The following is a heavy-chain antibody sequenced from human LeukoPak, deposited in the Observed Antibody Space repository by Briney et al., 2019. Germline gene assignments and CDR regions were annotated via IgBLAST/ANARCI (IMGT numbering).Heavy chain of an antibody. D-gene: IGHD3-22*01. Sequence: GASVKVSCKASGGTFSSYAISWVRQAPGQGLEWMGGIIPIFGTANYAQKLQGRVTITADESTSTAYMELSSLRSEDTAVYYCARVLGDSSGYYYGHDAFDIWGQGTMVTVSS. CDR1: GGTFSSYA. CDR2: IIPIFGTA. V-gene: IGHV1-69*13. CDR3: ARVLGDSSGYYYGHDAFDI. J-gene: IGHJ3*02.